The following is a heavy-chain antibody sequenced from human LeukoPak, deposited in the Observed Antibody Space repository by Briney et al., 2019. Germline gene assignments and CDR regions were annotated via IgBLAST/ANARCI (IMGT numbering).Heavy chain of an antibody. CDR1: GFTFSSYG. Sequence: GGSLRLSCAASGFTFSSYGMHWVRQAPGKGLEWVAVISYDGSNKYYADSVKGRFTISRDNSKNTLYLQMNSLRAEDTAVYYCAKANWFVPWGQGTLVTVSS. J-gene: IGHJ5*02. V-gene: IGHV3-30*18. CDR3: AKANWFVP. CDR2: ISYDGSNK.